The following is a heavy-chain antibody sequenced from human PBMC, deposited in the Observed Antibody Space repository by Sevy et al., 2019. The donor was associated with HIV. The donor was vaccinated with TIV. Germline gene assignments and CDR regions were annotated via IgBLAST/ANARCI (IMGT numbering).Heavy chain of an antibody. Sequence: GGSLRLSCAASGFNFGDYAMHWVRQPPGKGLEWVSGISWNSGDVDYAASVKGRFTISRDNTKNSLYLQMNSLRAEDMALYYCAKDMAGECGRSTSCFTMDPWGLGTLVTVSS. J-gene: IGHJ5*02. CDR2: ISWNSGDV. CDR3: AKDMAGECGRSTSCFTMDP. D-gene: IGHD2-2*02. V-gene: IGHV3-9*03. CDR1: GFNFGDYA.